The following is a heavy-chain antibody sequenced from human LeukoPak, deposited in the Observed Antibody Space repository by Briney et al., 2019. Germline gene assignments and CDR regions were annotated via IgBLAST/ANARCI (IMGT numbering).Heavy chain of an antibody. J-gene: IGHJ5*02. V-gene: IGHV4-39*01. CDR3: ARHNEYYDFWSGYPHP. D-gene: IGHD3-3*01. CDR1: GGSISSSSYY. CDR2: IYYSGST. Sequence: PSETLSLTCTVSGGSISSSSYYWGWIRQPPGKGLEWIGSIYYSGSTYYNPSLKSRVTISVDTSKNQFSLKLSSVTAADTAVYYCARHNEYYDFWSGYPHPWGQGTLVTVSS.